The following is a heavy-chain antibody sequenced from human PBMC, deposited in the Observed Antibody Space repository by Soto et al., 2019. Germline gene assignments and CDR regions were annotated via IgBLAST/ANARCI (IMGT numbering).Heavy chain of an antibody. CDR2: IGTSSSYI. CDR3: ARDGYSSNWNAH. CDR1: GFACSSYT. Sequence: GGAQRLCERAAGFACSSYTRNGVRRARGRGLEWVSSIGTSSSYIYYADSVKGRFTISRDNSKNTLYLQMNSLRAEATAVYYCARDGYSSNWNAHWGQGTLVTVSS. V-gene: IGHV3-21*04. D-gene: IGHD6-13*01. J-gene: IGHJ5*02.